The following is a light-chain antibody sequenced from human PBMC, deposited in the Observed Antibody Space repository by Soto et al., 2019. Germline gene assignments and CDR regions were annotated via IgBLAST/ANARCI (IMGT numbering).Light chain of an antibody. CDR2: EAS. CDR3: QQLYTLPFT. J-gene: IGKJ5*01. Sequence: IHLTQSPSSLSASVGSRVTVTCRASHDISTFLAWYQQKPGKAPKLLIYEASTLQSGVPSRFSGSGYGTEFNLTISGLLPEDFAAYHCQQLYTLPFTFGQGTRLEIK. V-gene: IGKV1-9*01. CDR1: HDISTF.